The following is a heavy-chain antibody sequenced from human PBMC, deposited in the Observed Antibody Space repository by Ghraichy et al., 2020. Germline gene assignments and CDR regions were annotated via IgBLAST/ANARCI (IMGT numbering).Heavy chain of an antibody. D-gene: IGHD3-10*01. V-gene: IGHV3-23*01. CDR3: ASHSHILLWFGEGAFDI. CDR1: GFTFSSYA. J-gene: IGHJ3*02. Sequence: GESLNISCAASGFTFSSYAMSWVRQAPGKGLEWVSAISGSGGSTYYADSVKGRFTISRDNSKNTLYLQMNSLRAEDTAVYYCASHSHILLWFGEGAFDIWGQGTMVTVSS. CDR2: ISGSGGST.